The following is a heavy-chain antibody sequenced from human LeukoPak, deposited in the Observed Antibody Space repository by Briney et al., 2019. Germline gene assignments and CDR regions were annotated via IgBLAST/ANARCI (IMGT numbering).Heavy chain of an antibody. V-gene: IGHV1-46*01. Sequence: ASVKVSCKASGYTFTSYYMHWVRQAPGQGLEWMGILNPIGGSTSYAQKFQGRVTMTRDTSTSTVYMELSSLRSEDTAVYCCARCLTQRTTIFGVVTDLFPYGMDVWGQGTTVTVSS. D-gene: IGHD3-3*01. CDR3: ARCLTQRTTIFGVVTDLFPYGMDV. J-gene: IGHJ6*02. CDR2: LNPIGGST. CDR1: GYTFTSYY.